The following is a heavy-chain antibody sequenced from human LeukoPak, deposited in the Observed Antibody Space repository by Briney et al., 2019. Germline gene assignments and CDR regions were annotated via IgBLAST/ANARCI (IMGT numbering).Heavy chain of an antibody. J-gene: IGHJ6*03. V-gene: IGHV3-15*01. D-gene: IGHD5-18*01. CDR1: GFTFINAW. Sequence: GGSLRLPCAASGFTFINAWMSWVRQAPGKGLEWVGLIKSKADGGATESAAPVRGRFTISRDDSKNTLYLQMNSLKTEDTAVYYCTTESHYTYGYGYYHYYMDVWGKGTTVTVSS. CDR2: IKSKADGGAT. CDR3: TTESHYTYGYGYYHYYMDV.